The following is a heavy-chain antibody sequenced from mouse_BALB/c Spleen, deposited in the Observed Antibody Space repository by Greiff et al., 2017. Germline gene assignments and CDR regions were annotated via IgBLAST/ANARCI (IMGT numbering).Heavy chain of an antibody. J-gene: IGHJ3*01. V-gene: IGHV5-6-2*01. Sequence: EVMLVESGGGLVKLGGSLKLSCAASGFTFSSYYMSWVRQTPEKRLELVAAINSNGGSTYYPDTVKGRFTISRDNAKNTLYLQMSSLKSEDTALYYCARHYYYGSSSAWFAYWGQGTLVTVSA. CDR2: INSNGGST. CDR1: GFTFSSYY. CDR3: ARHYYYGSSSAWFAY. D-gene: IGHD1-1*01.